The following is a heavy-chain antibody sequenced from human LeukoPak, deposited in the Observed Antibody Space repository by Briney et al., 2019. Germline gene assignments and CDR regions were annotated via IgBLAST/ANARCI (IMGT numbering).Heavy chain of an antibody. V-gene: IGHV4-39*01. J-gene: IGHJ5*02. Sequence: SETLSLTCTVSGVSINSSSYYWGWIRQPPGKGLEWIGSIYYSGCTYYNPPLKSRVTISLETSKNQFSLRLSSVTAADTAVYYCARQVPAATVNNGFDPWGQGTLVTVSS. CDR1: GVSINSSSYY. CDR3: ARQVPAATVNNGFDP. CDR2: IYYSGCT. D-gene: IGHD2-2*01.